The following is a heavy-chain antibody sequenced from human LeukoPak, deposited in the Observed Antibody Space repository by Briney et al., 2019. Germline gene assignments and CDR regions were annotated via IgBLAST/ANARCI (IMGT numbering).Heavy chain of an antibody. D-gene: IGHD3-10*01. Sequence: PGGSLRLSCAASGFTFSKYAMTWVRQAPGEGLEWGSGISVSGGSTNYADSVKGRFTISRDNSKNTLYLQINSLRAEDTAVYYCARDRGESYFDYWGQGTLVTVSS. J-gene: IGHJ4*02. CDR2: ISVSGGST. CDR3: ARDRGESYFDY. CDR1: GFTFSKYA. V-gene: IGHV3-23*01.